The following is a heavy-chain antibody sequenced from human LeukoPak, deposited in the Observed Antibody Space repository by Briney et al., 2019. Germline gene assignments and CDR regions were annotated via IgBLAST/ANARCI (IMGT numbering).Heavy chain of an antibody. D-gene: IGHD5/OR15-5a*01. Sequence: ASVKVSCKASGYTFTSYYMHWVRQAPGQGLEWMGIINPSGGSTSYAQKLQGRVTMTTDTSTSTAYMELRSLRSDDTAVYYCARQSRSNAFDIWGQGTMVTVSS. J-gene: IGHJ3*02. CDR1: GYTFTSYY. CDR3: ARQSRSNAFDI. V-gene: IGHV1-46*01. CDR2: INPSGGST.